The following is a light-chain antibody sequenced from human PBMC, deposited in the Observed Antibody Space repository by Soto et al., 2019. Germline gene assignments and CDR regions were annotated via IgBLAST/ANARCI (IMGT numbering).Light chain of an antibody. V-gene: IGKV3-20*01. CDR3: QHYGNSPFT. CDR1: QSISSTY. CDR2: GAS. Sequence: EIVLTQSPGTLSLSPGERAILSCRASQSISSTYVAWYQQKPGQPPRLLIYGASSRAYGVPDRFSGSGSGTDFTRTISRLEPEDFAVFYCQHYGNSPFTFGQGTKLEIK. J-gene: IGKJ2*01.